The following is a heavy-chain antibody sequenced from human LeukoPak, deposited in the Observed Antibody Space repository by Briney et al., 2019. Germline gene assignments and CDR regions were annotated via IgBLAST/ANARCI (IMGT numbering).Heavy chain of an antibody. CDR3: ARDYGDPFLTFDF. J-gene: IGHJ4*02. CDR1: GYILSELS. Sequence: ASVKVSCKVSGYILSELSMHWVRQAPGKGLEWMGGFDPEDDERIYAQKFQGRVTMTEDTSTDTAYMELSSLRSDDTAVYYCARDYGDPFLTFDFWGQGTLVTVSS. CDR2: FDPEDDER. D-gene: IGHD4-17*01. V-gene: IGHV1-24*01.